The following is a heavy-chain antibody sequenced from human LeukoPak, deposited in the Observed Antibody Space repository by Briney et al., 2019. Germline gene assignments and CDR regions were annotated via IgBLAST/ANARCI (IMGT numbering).Heavy chain of an antibody. Sequence: GGSLRLSCAASGFTFSRYWMNWVRQAQRKGLEWVASIKEDGSEKSYVDSVKGRFTISRDNSKNTLYLQMNSLRAEDTAVYYCAKEYGSRFLEGFDYWGQGTLVTVSS. CDR2: IKEDGSEK. CDR3: AKEYGSRFLEGFDY. J-gene: IGHJ4*02. V-gene: IGHV3-7*03. CDR1: GFTFSRYW. D-gene: IGHD3-3*01.